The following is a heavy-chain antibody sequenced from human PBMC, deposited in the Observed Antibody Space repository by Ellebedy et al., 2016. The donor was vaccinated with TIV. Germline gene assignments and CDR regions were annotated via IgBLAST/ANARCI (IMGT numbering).Heavy chain of an antibody. J-gene: IGHJ4*02. CDR3: VKGLSGSYHTPLGY. D-gene: IGHD1-26*01. CDR2: ISSDGGST. Sequence: GGSLRLSCAVSGFTFSSHAMHWVRQAPGKGLEYVSTISSDGGSTYYADSVKGRFTISRDNSKNTLYLQLSSLRAEDTAVYYCVKGLSGSYHTPLGYWGLGTLVTVSS. CDR1: GFTFSSHA. V-gene: IGHV3-64D*09.